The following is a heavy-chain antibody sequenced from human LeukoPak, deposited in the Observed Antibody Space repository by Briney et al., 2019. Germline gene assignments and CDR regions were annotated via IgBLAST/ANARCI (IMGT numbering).Heavy chain of an antibody. V-gene: IGHV3-30*07. CDR3: ARYPSGYVYYYDD. J-gene: IGHJ4*02. D-gene: IGHD3-22*01. CDR1: GFTFSSYA. CDR2: ISYDGSNK. Sequence: GRSLRLSCAASGFTFSSYAMHWVRQAPGKGLEWVAVISYDGSNKYYADSVKGRFTISRDNSKNTLYLQINGLRVEDTAVYYCARYPSGYVYYYDDWGQGTLVTVSS.